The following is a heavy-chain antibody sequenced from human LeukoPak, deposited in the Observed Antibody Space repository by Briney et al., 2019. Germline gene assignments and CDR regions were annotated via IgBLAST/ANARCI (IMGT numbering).Heavy chain of an antibody. Sequence: GGSLRLSCAASGFTFSSYAMHWVRQAPGKGLEWVAVISYDGSNKYYADSAKGRFTISRDNSKNTLYLQMNSLRAEDTAVYYCAREWKYYFDYWGQGTLVTVSS. CDR1: GFTFSSYA. CDR2: ISYDGSNK. D-gene: IGHD1-1*01. J-gene: IGHJ4*02. CDR3: AREWKYYFDY. V-gene: IGHV3-30-3*01.